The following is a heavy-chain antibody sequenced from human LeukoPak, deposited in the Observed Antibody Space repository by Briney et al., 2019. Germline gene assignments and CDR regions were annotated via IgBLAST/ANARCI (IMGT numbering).Heavy chain of an antibody. CDR3: AKGGRFSSGWAYDY. D-gene: IGHD6-19*01. Sequence: PGGSLRLSCAASGFTFSNHAMSWVRQAPGKGLEWVSTIGGSGSSTFYADSVKGRFTISRDNSKNTLYLQMNSLRAEDSAVYYCAKGGRFSSGWAYDYWGQGMLVTVSS. CDR2: IGGSGSST. V-gene: IGHV3-23*01. J-gene: IGHJ4*02. CDR1: GFTFSNHA.